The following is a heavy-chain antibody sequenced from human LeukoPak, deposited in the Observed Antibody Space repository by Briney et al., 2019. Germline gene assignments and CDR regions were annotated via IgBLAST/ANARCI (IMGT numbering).Heavy chain of an antibody. Sequence: SETLSLTCTVSGGSISSYYWGWIRQPPGRGLEWIGSIYYSGSTYYNPSLKSRVTISVDTSKNQFSLKLSSVSAADTAVYHCARHIVVVSTPADWFDPWGQGTLVTVSS. CDR3: ARHIVVVSTPADWFDP. V-gene: IGHV4-39*01. J-gene: IGHJ5*02. CDR1: GGSISSYY. D-gene: IGHD2-21*01. CDR2: IYYSGST.